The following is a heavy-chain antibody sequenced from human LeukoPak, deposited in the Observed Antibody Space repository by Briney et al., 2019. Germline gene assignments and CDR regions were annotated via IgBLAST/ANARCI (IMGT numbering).Heavy chain of an antibody. D-gene: IGHD6-19*01. V-gene: IGHV3-23*01. CDR3: AKTTTGYSSGRYPGWPVDY. CDR1: GFTFSSYA. Sequence: PGGSLRLSCAASGFTFSSYAVSWVRQAPGKGMEWVSAIRGSGGGTYYADSVKGRFTISRDNSKNTVYLQMNSLSTADTAVYYCAKTTTGYSSGRYPGWPVDYWGQGTLVTVSS. CDR2: IRGSGGGT. J-gene: IGHJ4*02.